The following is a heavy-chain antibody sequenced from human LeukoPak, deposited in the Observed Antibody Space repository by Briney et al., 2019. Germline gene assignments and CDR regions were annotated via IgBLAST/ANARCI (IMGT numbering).Heavy chain of an antibody. J-gene: IGHJ5*02. CDR3: ASRSSTYAYNWFDP. CDR1: GGSITSSIYY. Sequence: SETLSLTCTVSGGSITSSIYYWDWIRQPPGKGLEWIGSIYYSGSTYYNPSLKSRVTISVNTSKNQFSLKLTSVTAADTAVYYCASRSSTYAYNWFDPWGQGTLATVSS. CDR2: IYYSGST. V-gene: IGHV4-39*01. D-gene: IGHD2-2*01.